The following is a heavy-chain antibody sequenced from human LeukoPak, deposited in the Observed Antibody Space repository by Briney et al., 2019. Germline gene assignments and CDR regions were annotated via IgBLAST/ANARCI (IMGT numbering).Heavy chain of an antibody. CDR2: IKSKTDGGTT. Sequence: GGSLRLSCAASGFTFSNAWMSWVRQAPGKGLEWVGRIKSKTDGGTTDYAAPVKGRFTISRDDSKNTLYLQMNSLKTEDTAVYYCTTVPDMITFGGVINPRGQGTLVTVSS. CDR1: GFTFSNAW. D-gene: IGHD3-16*02. J-gene: IGHJ4*02. V-gene: IGHV3-15*01. CDR3: TTVPDMITFGGVINP.